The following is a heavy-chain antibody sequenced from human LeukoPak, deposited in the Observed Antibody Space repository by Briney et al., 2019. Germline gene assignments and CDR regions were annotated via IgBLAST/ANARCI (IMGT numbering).Heavy chain of an antibody. CDR1: GYTFTSYY. D-gene: IGHD3-22*01. CDR3: ARETDYYASSGVRGAFDS. Sequence: ASVKASCKASGYTFTSYYMHWVRQAPGQGLEWMGIINPSGGSTRSAQKFQSRVTTTRDTSTSTVYMEMSSLRSEDTAVYYCARETDYYASSGVRGAFDSWGQGTMVTVS. CDR2: INPSGGST. V-gene: IGHV1-46*01. J-gene: IGHJ3*02.